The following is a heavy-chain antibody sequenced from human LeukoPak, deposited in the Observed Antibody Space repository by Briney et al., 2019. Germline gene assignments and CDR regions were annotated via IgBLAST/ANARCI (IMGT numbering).Heavy chain of an antibody. Sequence: PGGSLRLSCVASGFTFTSYSMSWVRQAPGQGVVWVAVISSGGSTIYYADSVEGRFIISKDNTKKTLYLQLNSLRDEDTAVFYCARSAVGKAFDIWGQGTMVTVSS. D-gene: IGHD1-26*01. CDR1: GFTFTSYS. CDR2: ISSGGSTI. CDR3: ARSAVGKAFDI. J-gene: IGHJ3*02. V-gene: IGHV3-21*01.